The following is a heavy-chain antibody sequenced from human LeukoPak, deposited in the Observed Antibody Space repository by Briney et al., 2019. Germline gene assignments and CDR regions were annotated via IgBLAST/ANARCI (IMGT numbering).Heavy chain of an antibody. CDR2: ISSSSSYI. Sequence: GGSLRLSCAASGFTFSSYSMYWVRQAPGKGLEWVSSISSSSSYIYYADSVKGRFTISRDNAKNSLYLQMNSLRAEDTAVYYCARDYYDSSGVFGYWGQGTLVTVSS. CDR3: ARDYYDSSGVFGY. J-gene: IGHJ4*02. V-gene: IGHV3-21*01. D-gene: IGHD3-22*01. CDR1: GFTFSSYS.